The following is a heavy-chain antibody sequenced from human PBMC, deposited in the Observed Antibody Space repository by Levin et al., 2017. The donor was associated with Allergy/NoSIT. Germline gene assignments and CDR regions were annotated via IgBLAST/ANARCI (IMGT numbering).Heavy chain of an antibody. D-gene: IGHD3-22*01. CDR1: GGSISSGDYY. Sequence: SQTLSLTCTVSGGSISSGDYYWSWIRQPPGKGLEWIGYIYYSGSTYYNPSLKSRVTISVDTSKNQFSLKLSSVTAADTAVYYCARALRDYYSEYYYYYMDVWGKGTTVTVSS. CDR2: IYYSGST. V-gene: IGHV4-30-4*01. J-gene: IGHJ6*03. CDR3: ARALRDYYSEYYYYYMDV.